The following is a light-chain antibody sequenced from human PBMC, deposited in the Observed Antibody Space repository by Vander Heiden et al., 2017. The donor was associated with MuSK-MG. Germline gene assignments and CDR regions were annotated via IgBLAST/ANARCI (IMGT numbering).Light chain of an antibody. CDR3: QHRSNWPGT. J-gene: IGKJ1*01. CDR2: DAS. CDR1: QSVSSY. Sequence: EIVLTQSPATLSLSPGERATLSCRASQSVSSYLAWYQQKPGQAPRLLIYDASNRATGIPARFSGSGSGTDFTLTISSLEPEDFAVYYYQHRSNWPGTFGQGTKVEIK. V-gene: IGKV3-11*01.